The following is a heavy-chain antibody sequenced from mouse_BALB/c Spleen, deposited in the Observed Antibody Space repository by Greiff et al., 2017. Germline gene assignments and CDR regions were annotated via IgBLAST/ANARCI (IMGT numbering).Heavy chain of an antibody. V-gene: IGHV5-9-4*01. Sequence: EVMLVESGGGLVKPGGSLKLSCAASGFTFSSYAMSWVRQSPEKRLEWVAEISSGGSYTYYPDTVTGRFTISRDNAKNTLYLEMSSLRSEDTAMYYCARDGNSYYAMDYWGQGTSVTVSS. CDR1: GFTFSSYA. CDR2: ISSGGSYT. J-gene: IGHJ4*01. CDR3: ARDGNSYYAMDY. D-gene: IGHD2-1*01.